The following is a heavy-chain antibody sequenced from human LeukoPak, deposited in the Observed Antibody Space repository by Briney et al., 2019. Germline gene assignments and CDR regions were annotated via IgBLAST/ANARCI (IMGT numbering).Heavy chain of an antibody. CDR2: IYTRGTT. J-gene: IGHJ6*03. CDR3: ARVYTVMGATTVDHYHYYMDV. V-gene: IGHV4-61*09. Sequence: SETLSLTCTVSGGSIRSGSYYWSWIRQPAGKGLEWIGHIYTRGTTNYNPSVKRRVTVAVETSKNQIPLKLSSVTAAATAIYYCARVYTVMGATTVDHYHYYMDVWGKGTTVTVSS. D-gene: IGHD5-18*01. CDR1: GGSIRSGSYY.